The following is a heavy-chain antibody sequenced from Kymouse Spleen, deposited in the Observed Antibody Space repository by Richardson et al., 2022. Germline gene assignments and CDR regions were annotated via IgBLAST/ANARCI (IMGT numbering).Heavy chain of an antibody. J-gene: IGHJ5*02. Sequence: QVQLQQWGAGLLKPSETLSLTCAVYGGSFSGYYWSWIRQPPGKGLEWIGEINHSGSTNYNPSLKSRVTISVDTSKNQFSLKLSSVTAADTAVYYCARGVTTDSSSPNWFDPWGQGTLVTVSS. D-gene: IGHD6-6*01. CDR3: ARGVTTDSSSPNWFDP. CDR1: GGSFSGYY. CDR2: INHSGST. V-gene: IGHV4-34*01.